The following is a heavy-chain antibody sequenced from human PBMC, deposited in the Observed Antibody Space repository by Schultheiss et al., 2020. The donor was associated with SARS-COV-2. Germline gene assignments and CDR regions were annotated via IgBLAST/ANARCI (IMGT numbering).Heavy chain of an antibody. CDR2: ISYDGSNK. Sequence: GESLKISCSASGFTFSRSWMSWVRQAPGKGLEWVAVISYDGSNKYYADSVKGRFTISRDNAKNSLYLQMNSLRAGDTAVYYCARSGGFYGMDVWGQGTTVTVSS. D-gene: IGHD4-23*01. CDR3: ARSGGFYGMDV. CDR1: GFTFSRSW. V-gene: IGHV3-30*14. J-gene: IGHJ6*02.